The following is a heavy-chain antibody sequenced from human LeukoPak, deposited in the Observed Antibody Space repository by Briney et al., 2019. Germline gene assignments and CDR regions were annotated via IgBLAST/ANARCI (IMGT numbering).Heavy chain of an antibody. J-gene: IGHJ4*02. D-gene: IGHD3-22*01. Sequence: GGSLRLSCAASGFTFSSYSMNWVRQAPGKGLEWVSSISSSSSYIYYADSVKGRFTISRDNAKNSLYLQMNSLRAEDTAVYYCARDSRDSSGEFDYWGQGTLVTVSS. CDR3: ARDSRDSSGEFDY. CDR1: GFTFSSYS. V-gene: IGHV3-21*01. CDR2: ISSSSSYI.